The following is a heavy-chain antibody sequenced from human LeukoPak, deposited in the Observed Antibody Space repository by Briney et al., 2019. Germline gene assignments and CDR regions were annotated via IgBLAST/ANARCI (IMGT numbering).Heavy chain of an antibody. CDR1: GFTFSSYA. Sequence: GGSLRLSCAASGFTFSSYAMHWVRQAPGKGLEWVAVISYDGSNKYYADSVKGRFTISRDNSKNTLYLQMNSLRAEDTAVYYCARDTASVVGGFDYWGQGTLVTVSS. CDR2: ISYDGSNK. D-gene: IGHD2-21*01. V-gene: IGHV3-30-3*01. CDR3: ARDTASVVGGFDY. J-gene: IGHJ4*02.